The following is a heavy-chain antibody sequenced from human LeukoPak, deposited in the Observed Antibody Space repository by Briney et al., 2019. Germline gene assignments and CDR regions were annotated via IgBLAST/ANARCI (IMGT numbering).Heavy chain of an antibody. CDR1: GYSFTSYG. D-gene: IGHD1-26*01. V-gene: IGHV1-18*01. Sequence: ASVKVSCKASGYSFTSYGISWVRQAPGQGLEWMGWITAYNGNTHFARNLRDRVTMTTDTSANTVYLELRNLRSDDTAVYYCARGPEGTYSGSFEGDWFDPWGQGTLVTVSS. J-gene: IGHJ5*02. CDR3: ARGPEGTYSGSFEGDWFDP. CDR2: ITAYNGNT.